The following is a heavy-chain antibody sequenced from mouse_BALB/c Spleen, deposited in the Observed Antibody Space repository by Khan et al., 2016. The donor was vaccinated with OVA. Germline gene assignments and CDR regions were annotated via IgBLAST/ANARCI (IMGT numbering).Heavy chain of an antibody. D-gene: IGHD2-2*01. CDR1: GFTFSNYG. CDR3: ARRVKAVAWFAY. CDR2: ITNGGSYT. Sequence: EVKLVESGGDLVKPGGSLKLSCAASGFTFSNYGMSWVRQTPDKGLEWVANITNGGSYTYYPDSVKGRFTLSRDNATNTLYLQMSSLKSEDPAMYYCARRVKAVAWFAYWGQGGLVTVSA. J-gene: IGHJ3*01. V-gene: IGHV5-6*02.